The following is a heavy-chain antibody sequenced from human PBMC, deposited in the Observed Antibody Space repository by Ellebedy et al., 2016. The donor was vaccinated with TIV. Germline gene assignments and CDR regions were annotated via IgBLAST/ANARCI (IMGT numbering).Heavy chain of an antibody. J-gene: IGHJ6*02. Sequence: PGGSLRLSCAGSGFTFSDYFMTWVRQAPGKGLEWISYITNTGSTIYYADSVKGRFTVARDNSKNSLFLQMNNLGGEEAAVYYCGRAREPGYFAYYYHGMDVWGQGTTVTVSS. D-gene: IGHD3-9*01. CDR1: GFTFSDYF. CDR2: ITNTGSTI. V-gene: IGHV3-11*01. CDR3: GRAREPGYFAYYYHGMDV.